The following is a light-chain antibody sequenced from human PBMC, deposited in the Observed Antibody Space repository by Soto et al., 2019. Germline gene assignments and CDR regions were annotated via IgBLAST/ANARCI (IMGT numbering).Light chain of an antibody. J-gene: IGLJ2*01. CDR3: GTWDSGLSAVV. Sequence: QSVLTQPPSVSAAPGQKVTISCYGSSSNIGNNYVSWYQQLPGTAPKLLIYDNNKRPSGIPDRFSGSKSGTSATLGITGLGTGDEADYYCGTWDSGLSAVVFGGGTELTVL. V-gene: IGLV1-51*01. CDR1: SSNIGNNY. CDR2: DNN.